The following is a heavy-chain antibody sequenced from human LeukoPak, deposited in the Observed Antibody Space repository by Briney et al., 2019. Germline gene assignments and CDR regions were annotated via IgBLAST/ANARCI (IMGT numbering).Heavy chain of an antibody. V-gene: IGHV3-48*03. CDR3: AELGITMIGGV. CDR2: ISSSAGTI. D-gene: IGHD3-10*02. CDR1: GFTFNTYE. Sequence: GGSLRLSCAASGFTFNTYEMNWVRQAPGKGLEWVSYISSSAGTIYYADSVKGRFTISRDNAKNSLYLQMNSLRAEDTAVYYCAELGITMIGGVWGKGTTVTISS. J-gene: IGHJ6*04.